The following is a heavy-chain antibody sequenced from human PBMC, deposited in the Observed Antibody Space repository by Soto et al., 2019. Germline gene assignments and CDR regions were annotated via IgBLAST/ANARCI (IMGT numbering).Heavy chain of an antibody. V-gene: IGHV4-59*08. CDR1: GYSMNTYY. CDR2: SYHSAYT. CDR3: VRHRYRSGWYDDT. D-gene: IGHD6-19*01. J-gene: IGHJ5*02. Sequence: SETLSLTCSVSGYSMNTYYWSWIRQPPGKGLEWVGYSYHSAYTSYNPSLKSRVTISVDTSKNQFSLTMISVTAADTAIYFCVRHRYRSGWYDDTWGQGTLVTVS.